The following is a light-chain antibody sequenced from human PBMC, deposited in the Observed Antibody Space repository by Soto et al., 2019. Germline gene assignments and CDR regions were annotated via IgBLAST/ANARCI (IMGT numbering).Light chain of an antibody. CDR2: KVS. Sequence: DVVMTQSPLSLPVTLGQPASISCRSSQSLVYSDGNTYLNRFQQRPGQSPRRLIYKVSNRDSGVPDRFSGSVSGTDFTLKISRVEAEDVGVYYCMQGTHRTWTFGQGTKVDIK. CDR3: MQGTHRTWT. V-gene: IGKV2-30*01. J-gene: IGKJ1*01. CDR1: QSLVYSDGNTY.